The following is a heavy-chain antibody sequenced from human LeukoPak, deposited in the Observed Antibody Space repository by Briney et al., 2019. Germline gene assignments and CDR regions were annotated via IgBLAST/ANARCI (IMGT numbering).Heavy chain of an antibody. Sequence: ASVKVSCKASGYTFTGYYMHWVRQAPGQGLEWMGWINPNSGGTNYAQKFQGRVTMTRDTSNSTAYMELSRLRSDDTAVYYCAREGPNYGGNLNIDYWGQGTLVTVSS. D-gene: IGHD4-23*01. CDR3: AREGPNYGGNLNIDY. CDR2: INPNSGGT. CDR1: GYTFTGYY. V-gene: IGHV1-2*02. J-gene: IGHJ4*02.